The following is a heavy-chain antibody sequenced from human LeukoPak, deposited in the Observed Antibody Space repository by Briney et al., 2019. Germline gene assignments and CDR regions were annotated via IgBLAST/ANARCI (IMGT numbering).Heavy chain of an antibody. CDR1: GFTFSSYA. CDR3: ARVGESYYYDSSGYNWFDP. D-gene: IGHD3-22*01. Sequence: GGSLRLSCAASGFTFSSYAVHWVRQAPGKGLEWVAVISHDGSKKNYADSVKGRFIISRDNSKNTLYLQMNSLRAEDTAVYYCARVGESYYYDSSGYNWFDPRGQGTLVTVSS. V-gene: IGHV3-30*01. CDR2: ISHDGSKK. J-gene: IGHJ5*02.